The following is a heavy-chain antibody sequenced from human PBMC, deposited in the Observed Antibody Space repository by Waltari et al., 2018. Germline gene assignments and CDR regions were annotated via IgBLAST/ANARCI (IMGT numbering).Heavy chain of an antibody. Sequence: QVQLVQSGAEVKKPGASVTVSCKASGYTFTSYDINWVRQATGQGLEWMGWMNPNSGNTGYAQKFQGRVTMTRDTSISTAYMELSRLRSDDTAVYYCASPGPGWGWFDPWGQGTLVTVSS. CDR1: GYTFTSYD. CDR2: MNPNSGNT. D-gene: IGHD1-26*01. J-gene: IGHJ5*02. V-gene: IGHV1-8*01. CDR3: ASPGPGWGWFDP.